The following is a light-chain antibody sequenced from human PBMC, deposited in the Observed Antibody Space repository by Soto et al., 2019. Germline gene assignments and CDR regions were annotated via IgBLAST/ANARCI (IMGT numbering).Light chain of an antibody. CDR1: QSVRNNN. J-gene: IGKJ5*01. CDR3: QQYGSSAPIT. CDR2: GAS. V-gene: IGKV3-20*01. Sequence: EIVLTQSPGTLSLSPGERATLSCRASQSVRNNNLNWYQQKAGQAPRPLIYGASIRATGIPDRFSGSGSGTDFTLTISRLEPEDFALYFCQQYGSSAPITFGQGTRLEIK.